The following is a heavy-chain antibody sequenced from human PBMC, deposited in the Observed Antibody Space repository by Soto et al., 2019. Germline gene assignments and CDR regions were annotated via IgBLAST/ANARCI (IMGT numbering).Heavy chain of an antibody. Sequence: PGGSLRLSCAASGLTFSSYAMSWVRQAPGKGLEWVSAISGSGGSTYYADSVKGRFTISRDNSKNTLYLQMNSLRAEDTAVYYCAKGKSAQSNSPFDYWGQGTLVTVSS. V-gene: IGHV3-23*01. CDR2: ISGSGGST. CDR1: GLTFSSYA. CDR3: AKGKSAQSNSPFDY. D-gene: IGHD1-1*01. J-gene: IGHJ4*02.